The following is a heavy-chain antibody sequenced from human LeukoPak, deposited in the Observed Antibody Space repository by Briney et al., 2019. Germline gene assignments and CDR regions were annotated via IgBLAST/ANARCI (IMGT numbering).Heavy chain of an antibody. Sequence: ASVKVSCKASGYTFTGCYMHWVRQAPGQGLEWMGWINPNSGGTNYAQKFQGRVTMTRDTSISTAYMELSRLRSDDTAVYYCARVREEIQLWSNYFDYWGQGTLVTVSS. CDR2: INPNSGGT. V-gene: IGHV1-2*02. CDR3: ARVREEIQLWSNYFDY. D-gene: IGHD5-18*01. CDR1: GYTFTGCY. J-gene: IGHJ4*02.